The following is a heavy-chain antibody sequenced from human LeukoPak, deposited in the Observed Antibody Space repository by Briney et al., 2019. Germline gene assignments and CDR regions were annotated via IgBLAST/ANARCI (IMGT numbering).Heavy chain of an antibody. Sequence: GESLKISCKGSGYSFTTYWITWVRQMPGKGLEGMGRIEPSDSYTNYSPSFQGHVTISADMSISTAYLQWSSLKASDTAMYYCARVIHLGELSLYDYWGQGTLVTVSS. CDR2: IEPSDSYT. D-gene: IGHD3-16*02. V-gene: IGHV5-10-1*01. J-gene: IGHJ4*02. CDR3: ARVIHLGELSLYDY. CDR1: GYSFTTYW.